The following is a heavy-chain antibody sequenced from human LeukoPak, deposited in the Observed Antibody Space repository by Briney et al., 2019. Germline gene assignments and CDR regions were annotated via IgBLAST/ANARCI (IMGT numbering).Heavy chain of an antibody. CDR1: GGSISSSSYY. Sequence: SETLSLTCTVSGGSISSSSYYWGWIRQPPGKGLEWIGSIYYSGSTYYNPSLKSRVTISVDTSKNQFSLKLSSVTAADTAVYYCARLRNWFDPWGQGTLVTVSS. J-gene: IGHJ5*02. V-gene: IGHV4-39*01. CDR2: IYYSGST. CDR3: ARLRNWFDP.